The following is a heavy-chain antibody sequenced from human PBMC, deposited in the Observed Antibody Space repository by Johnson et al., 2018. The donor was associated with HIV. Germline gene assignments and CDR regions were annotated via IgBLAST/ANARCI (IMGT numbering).Heavy chain of an antibody. CDR2: IKSKTDGGTT. J-gene: IGHJ3*02. Sequence: VQLVESGGGLIQPGGSLRLSCAASGFTVSSNYMSWVRQAPGKGLEWVGRIKSKTDGGTTHYGAPVKGRFSISRDDSQNTLYLQMNSLRAEDTAVYYCARVGGAYCGGDCSPDAFDIWGQGTMVTVSS. D-gene: IGHD2-21*02. CDR3: ARVGGAYCGGDCSPDAFDI. V-gene: IGHV3-15*01. CDR1: GFTVSSNY.